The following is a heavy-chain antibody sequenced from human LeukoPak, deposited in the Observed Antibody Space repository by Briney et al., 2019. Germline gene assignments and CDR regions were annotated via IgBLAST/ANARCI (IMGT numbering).Heavy chain of an antibody. D-gene: IGHD6-19*01. V-gene: IGHV4-34*01. CDR1: GGSFSGYY. J-gene: IGHJ4*02. Sequence: SETLSLTCAVYGGSFSGYYWSWIRQPPGKGLEWIGEINHSGSTNYNPSLKSRVTISVDTSKNQFSLQLSSVTAADTAVYYCARSAYSSIRNWGQGTLVSVSS. CDR2: INHSGST. CDR3: ARSAYSSIRN.